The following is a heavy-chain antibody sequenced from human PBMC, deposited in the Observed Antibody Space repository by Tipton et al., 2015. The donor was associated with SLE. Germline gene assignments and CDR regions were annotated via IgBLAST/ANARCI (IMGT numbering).Heavy chain of an antibody. CDR2: INPRKGGT. CDR1: GYTFAGYY. V-gene: IGHV1-2*06. Sequence: QSGPEVKKPGASVRVSCKASGYTFAGYYVHWVRQAPGQGLEWMGRINPRKGGTDYEQKFQGRITVTSDTSITTAYMELRSLRSDDPAMYYCAVVAPMGGYWGQGTQVPVSS. D-gene: IGHD5-24*01. J-gene: IGHJ4*02. CDR3: AVVAPMGGY.